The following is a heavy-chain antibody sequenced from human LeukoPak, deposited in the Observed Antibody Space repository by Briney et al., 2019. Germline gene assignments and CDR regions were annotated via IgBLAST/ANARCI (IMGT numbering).Heavy chain of an antibody. V-gene: IGHV4-39*07. D-gene: IGHD6-19*01. CDR1: GGSISSSSYY. CDR2: IYYSGST. CDR3: ARGVKSGWYRAYWFDP. J-gene: IGHJ5*02. Sequence: SETLSLTCTVSGGSISSSSYYWGWIRQPPGKGLEWIGSIYYSGSTYYNPSLKSRVTISVDTSKNQFSLKLSSVTAADTAVYYCARGVKSGWYRAYWFDPWGQGTLVTVSS.